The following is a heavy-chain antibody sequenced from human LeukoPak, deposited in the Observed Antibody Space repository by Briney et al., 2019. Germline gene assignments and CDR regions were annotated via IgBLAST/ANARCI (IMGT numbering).Heavy chain of an antibody. Sequence: PSETLSLTCTVSGGSISSYYWSWIRQPPGKGLEWIGYIYYSGSTNYNPSLKSRVIISVDTSKSQFSLNLSSLTAADTAVYYCARGGDSKHLVNWGQGTLVTVSS. J-gene: IGHJ4*02. CDR2: IYYSGST. D-gene: IGHD3-3*02. CDR3: ARGGDSKHLVN. CDR1: GGSISSYY. V-gene: IGHV4-59*01.